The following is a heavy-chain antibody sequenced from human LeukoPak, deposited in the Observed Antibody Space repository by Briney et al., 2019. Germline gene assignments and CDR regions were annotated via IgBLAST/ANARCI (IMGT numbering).Heavy chain of an antibody. CDR2: ISTSSSPI. CDR1: GFTFSSYN. D-gene: IGHD1-1*01. V-gene: IGHV3-48*01. Sequence: GGSLRLSCAASGFTFSSYNMNWVRQAPGKGLEWVSYISTSSSPIYCVDSVKGRFTISRDNAMNSVYLQMKSLRAEHTPVYYWARSRGTRNRYGDFDLWGQGTLVSVSS. J-gene: IGHJ4*02. CDR3: ARSRGTRNRYGDFDL.